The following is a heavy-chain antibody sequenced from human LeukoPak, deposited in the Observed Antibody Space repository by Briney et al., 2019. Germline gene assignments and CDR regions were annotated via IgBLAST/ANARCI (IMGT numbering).Heavy chain of an antibody. CDR1: GGSISTYY. CDR3: ARDFQWLHSD. J-gene: IGHJ3*01. CDR2: ISSSGST. Sequence: SETLSLTCTVSGGSISTYYWSWIRQPAGKGLEWIGRISSSGSTNYNPSPKSRVTMSLDTSQNQFSLKLNLSSVTAADTAVYYCARDFQWLHSDWGQGTMVTVSS. D-gene: IGHD6-19*01. V-gene: IGHV4-4*07.